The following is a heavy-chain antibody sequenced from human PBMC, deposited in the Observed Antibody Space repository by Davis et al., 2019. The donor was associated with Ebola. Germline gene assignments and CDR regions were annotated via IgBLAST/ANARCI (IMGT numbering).Heavy chain of an antibody. Sequence: GGSLRLSCAASGFTFSGSAMHWVRQATGKGLEWVSAIGTAGDTYYPGSVKGRFTISRDNAKNSLYLQMNSLRAEDTAVYYCARANDYGDYGGDYWGQGTLVTVSS. J-gene: IGHJ4*02. CDR1: GFTFSGSA. D-gene: IGHD4-17*01. CDR3: ARANDYGDYGGDY. V-gene: IGHV3-13*01. CDR2: IGTAGDT.